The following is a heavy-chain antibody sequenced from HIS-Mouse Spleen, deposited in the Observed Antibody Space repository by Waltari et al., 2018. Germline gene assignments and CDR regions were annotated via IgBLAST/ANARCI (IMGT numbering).Heavy chain of an antibody. D-gene: IGHD1-26*01. CDR2: ISGSGGST. V-gene: IGHV3-23*01. CDR1: GFTFSSYA. Sequence: EVQLLESGGGLVQPGGSLRLSCAASGFTFSSYAMSWVRQAPGKGLGWVSAISGSGGSTYYADSVKGRLTISRDNSKNTLYLQMNSLRAEDTAVYYCAKDRVRSGSYLRHFDYWGQGTLVTVSS. CDR3: AKDRVRSGSYLRHFDY. J-gene: IGHJ4*02.